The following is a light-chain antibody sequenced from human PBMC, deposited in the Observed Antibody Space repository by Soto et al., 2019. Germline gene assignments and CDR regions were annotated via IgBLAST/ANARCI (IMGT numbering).Light chain of an antibody. J-gene: IGKJ1*01. CDR2: AAS. Sequence: DNQVTQSPSSLSASVGDRVTIPCRASQGISNALAWYQQRPGKVPRLLIYAASTLQSGVPSRFSGSGSGTDFTLTISSLQPEDVAAYYCQKYDNVPTFGQGTKVDIK. V-gene: IGKV1-27*01. CDR1: QGISNA. CDR3: QKYDNVPT.